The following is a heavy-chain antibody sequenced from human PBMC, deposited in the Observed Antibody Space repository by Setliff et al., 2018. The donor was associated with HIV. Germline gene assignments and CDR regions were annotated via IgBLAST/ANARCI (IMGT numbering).Heavy chain of an antibody. Sequence: SETLSLTCTVSGGFISTGGYSWSWIRQPPGKGLEWIGYIYHSGSTYYNPSLKGRLTISVDPSKNHFSLNLTSVTAADTAVYYCARVPSGLWFGKWGNWGQGTLVTVS. J-gene: IGHJ4*02. CDR1: GGFISTGGYS. D-gene: IGHD3-10*01. CDR2: IYHSGST. V-gene: IGHV4-30-2*05. CDR3: ARVPSGLWFGKWGN.